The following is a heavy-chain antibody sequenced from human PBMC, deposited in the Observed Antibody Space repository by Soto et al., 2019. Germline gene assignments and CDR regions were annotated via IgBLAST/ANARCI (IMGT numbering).Heavy chain of an antibody. Sequence: AGSLRLSCAASGFTFSSYAMSWVRQAPGKGLEWVSAISGSGGSTYYADSVKGRFTISRDNSKNTLYLQMNSLRAEDTAVYYCAKNSVRLSGFWSGYCGYCDYGGQGT. CDR2: ISGSGGST. CDR1: GFTFSSYA. V-gene: IGHV3-23*01. CDR3: AKNSVRLSGFWSGYCGYCDY. J-gene: IGHJ4*02. D-gene: IGHD3-3*01.